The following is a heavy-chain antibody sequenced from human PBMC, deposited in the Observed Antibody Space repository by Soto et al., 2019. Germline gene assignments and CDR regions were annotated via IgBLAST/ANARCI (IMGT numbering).Heavy chain of an antibody. CDR3: ARYGQWLVRRHYYGLDV. D-gene: IGHD6-19*01. CDR2: LSASNGNA. J-gene: IGHJ6*02. Sequence: QGLEWMGWLSASNGNANYPHKLKGRLTTTTYTTTSPDYMEVRSLRCDDKAVYYCARYGQWLVRRHYYGLDVWGQGTTVTVSS. V-gene: IGHV1-18*01.